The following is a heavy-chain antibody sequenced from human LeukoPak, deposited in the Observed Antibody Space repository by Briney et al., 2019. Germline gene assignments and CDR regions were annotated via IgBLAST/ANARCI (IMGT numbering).Heavy chain of an antibody. D-gene: IGHD6-13*01. CDR2: ISDSGSTT. V-gene: IGHV3-48*03. Sequence: GGSLRLSCAASGFTLSSYEMNWVRQAPGKGLEWISYISDSGSTTYYADSVKGRFSISRDNAKNSLYLQMNSLRAEDSAVYYCARIGYSNWGDALDIWGQGTMVTASS. CDR3: ARIGYSNWGDALDI. CDR1: GFTLSSYE. J-gene: IGHJ3*02.